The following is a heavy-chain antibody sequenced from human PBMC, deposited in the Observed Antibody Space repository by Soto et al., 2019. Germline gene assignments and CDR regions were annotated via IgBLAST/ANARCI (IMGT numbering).Heavy chain of an antibody. V-gene: IGHV1-69*01. J-gene: IGHJ6*02. CDR3: ARSRFLEWLTNYYYYGMDV. CDR2: IIPIFGTA. CDR1: GGTFSSYA. D-gene: IGHD3-3*01. Sequence: QVQLVQSGAEVKKPGSSVKLSCKASGGTFSSYAISWVRQAPGQGLEWMGGIIPIFGTANYAQKFQGRVTITADESTSTAYMELSSLRSEDTAVYYCARSRFLEWLTNYYYYGMDVWGQGTTVTVSS.